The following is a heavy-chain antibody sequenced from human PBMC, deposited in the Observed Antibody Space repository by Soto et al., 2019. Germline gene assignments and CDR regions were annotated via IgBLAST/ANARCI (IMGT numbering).Heavy chain of an antibody. CDR1: GYTFTGYY. J-gene: IGHJ6*02. Sequence: ASVKVSCKASGYTFTGYYMHWVRQAPGQGLEWMGWINPNSGGTNYAQKFQGWVTMTRDTSISTAYMELSRLRSDDTAVYYCARDPAVAAAGTVYYGMDVWGQGTTVTVSS. V-gene: IGHV1-2*04. CDR2: INPNSGGT. CDR3: ARDPAVAAAGTVYYGMDV. D-gene: IGHD6-13*01.